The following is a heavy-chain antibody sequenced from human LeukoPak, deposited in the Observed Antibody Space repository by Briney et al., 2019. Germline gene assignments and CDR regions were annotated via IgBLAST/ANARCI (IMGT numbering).Heavy chain of an antibody. Sequence: GGSLRLSCAVSGFTISSHGMHWVRQAPGEGLEWVAMISYNGNSKYYGDSVKGRFTISRDNSKDTLYLEMDSLRTEDTAVYYCAKDWGSSGWYNYFDPWGQGTLVTVSS. D-gene: IGHD6-19*01. CDR3: AKDWGSSGWYNYFDP. V-gene: IGHV3-30*18. CDR2: ISYNGNSK. J-gene: IGHJ5*02. CDR1: GFTISSHG.